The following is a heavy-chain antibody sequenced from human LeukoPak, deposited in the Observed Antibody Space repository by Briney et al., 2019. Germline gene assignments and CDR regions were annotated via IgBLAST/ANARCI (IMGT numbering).Heavy chain of an antibody. CDR2: IYYSGST. Sequence: PSETLSLTCTVSGGSISSYYWSWIRQPPGKGLEWIGYIYYSGSTNYNPSLKSRVTISVDTSKNQFSLKLSSVTAADTAVYYCARGSSSDFWSGYYNPLWYYYYGMDVWGQGTTVTVSS. CDR1: GGSISSYY. V-gene: IGHV4-59*01. CDR3: ARGSSSDFWSGYYNPLWYYYYGMDV. D-gene: IGHD3-3*01. J-gene: IGHJ6*02.